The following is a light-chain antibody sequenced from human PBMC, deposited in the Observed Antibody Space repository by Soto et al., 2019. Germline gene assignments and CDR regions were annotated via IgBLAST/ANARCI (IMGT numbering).Light chain of an antibody. CDR1: QSVSSN. CDR2: GAS. Sequence: EIVMTQSPATLSVSPGERATLSCRASQSVSSNLAWYQQKPGQAPRLLIYGASTRATGIAAGFSGSGSGTEFTLTISSLQSEAFAVYYSHQYTTLPPWTSGQGTKLEIK. J-gene: IGKJ2*02. V-gene: IGKV3-15*01. CDR3: HQYTTLPPWT.